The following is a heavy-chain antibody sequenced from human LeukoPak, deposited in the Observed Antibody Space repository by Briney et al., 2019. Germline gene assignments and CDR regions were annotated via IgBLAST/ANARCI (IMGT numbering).Heavy chain of an antibody. D-gene: IGHD4-17*01. CDR3: AKGADYGDFLYFDS. J-gene: IGHJ4*02. V-gene: IGHV3-23*01. CDR1: GFTFSNYA. CDR2: ITGSGGSI. Sequence: GGSLRLSCAASGFTFSNYAMSWVCQAPGKGLEWVSTITGSGGSIYYADSVKGRFTISRDISKKSLYLQMNSLRAEDTARYYCAKGADYGDFLYFDSWGQGTLVTVSS.